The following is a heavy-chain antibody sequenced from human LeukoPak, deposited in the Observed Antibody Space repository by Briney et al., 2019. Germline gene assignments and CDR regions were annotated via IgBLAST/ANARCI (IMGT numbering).Heavy chain of an antibody. CDR3: ARVSGYDWESFYDY. CDR1: GGSFSSGSYY. D-gene: IGHD5-12*01. V-gene: IGHV4-61*02. Sequence: SETLSLTCTVSGGSFSSGSYYWSWIRQPAGKGLEWIGRIETSGSTNYNPSLKSRVTISVDTSKNQFSLRLSSVTAADTAVYYCARVSGYDWESFYDYWGQGTLVTVSS. J-gene: IGHJ4*02. CDR2: IETSGST.